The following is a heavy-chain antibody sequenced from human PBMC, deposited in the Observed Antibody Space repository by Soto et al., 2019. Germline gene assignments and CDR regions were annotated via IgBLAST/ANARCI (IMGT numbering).Heavy chain of an antibody. V-gene: IGHV1-69*01. D-gene: IGHD2-8*02. CDR1: GGTFSSYV. CDR2: IIPVSGTA. CDR3: ATVDRSVALVGWFDP. J-gene: IGHJ5*02. Sequence: QVHLEQSGAEVKKPGSSVKVSCKFSGGTFSSYVIIWVRQAPGQGLEWMGGIIPVSGTANYAQKFHSRVTISADAATNTAYMELSSVRFDDTAVYYCATVDRSVALVGWFDPWGQGTLVTVSS.